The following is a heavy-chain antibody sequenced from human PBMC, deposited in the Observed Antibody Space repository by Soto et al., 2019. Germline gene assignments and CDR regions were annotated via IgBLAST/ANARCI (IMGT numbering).Heavy chain of an antibody. Sequence: QVQLVESGGGVVQPGRSLRLSCAASGFTFSTYGMHWVRQAPGKGLEWVAVIWYDGSNKYYADSVTARFTISRDNSKSTLYLQMNSLRAEHTAVYYCARDRLLGNAFDYWGQGSLVTVSS. J-gene: IGHJ4*02. CDR2: IWYDGSNK. CDR3: ARDRLLGNAFDY. V-gene: IGHV3-33*01. CDR1: GFTFSTYG. D-gene: IGHD1-1*01.